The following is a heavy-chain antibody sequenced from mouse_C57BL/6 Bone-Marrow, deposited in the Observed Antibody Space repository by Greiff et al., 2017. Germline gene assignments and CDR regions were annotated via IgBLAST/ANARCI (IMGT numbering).Heavy chain of an antibody. J-gene: IGHJ4*01. D-gene: IGHD2-5*01. V-gene: IGHV1-18*01. Sequence: VQLQQSGPELVKPGASVKIPCKASGYTLTDYNMDWVKQSHGKSLEWIGDINPNNGGTIYNQKFKGKATLTVDKSSSTAYMELRSLTSEDTAVYYCARTYYSNFGGVDYWGQGTSVTVSS. CDR1: GYTLTDYN. CDR2: INPNNGGT. CDR3: ARTYYSNFGGVDY.